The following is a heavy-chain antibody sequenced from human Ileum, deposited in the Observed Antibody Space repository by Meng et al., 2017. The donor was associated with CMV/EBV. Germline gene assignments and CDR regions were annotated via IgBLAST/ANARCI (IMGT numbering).Heavy chain of an antibody. CDR1: GGSISSGGYY. D-gene: IGHD3-10*01. CDR2: IYYSGSA. Sequence: SETLSLTCTVSGGSISSGGYYWSWIRQHPGKALEWIGYIYYSGSAYYNPSLKSRVTLPVDTSKNQLSLKLSSVTAADTAVYYCARDSRVGGIIYGMDVWGQGTTVTVSS. V-gene: IGHV4-31*03. J-gene: IGHJ6*02. CDR3: ARDSRVGGIIYGMDV.